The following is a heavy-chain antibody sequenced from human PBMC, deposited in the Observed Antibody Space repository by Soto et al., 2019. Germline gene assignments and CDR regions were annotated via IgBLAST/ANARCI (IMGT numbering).Heavy chain of an antibody. D-gene: IGHD2-2*01. J-gene: IGHJ5*02. CDR1: GGSISSGGYS. V-gene: IGHV4-30-2*01. Sequence: SETLSLTCAVSGGSISSGGYSWSWNRQPPGKGLEWIGYMYHSGSTYYNPSLNNRVTISVDTSKNQFSLKLSSVTAADTAVYFCARRQCTSASCNWFDTWGQGTLVTVSS. CDR2: MYHSGST. CDR3: ARRQCTSASCNWFDT.